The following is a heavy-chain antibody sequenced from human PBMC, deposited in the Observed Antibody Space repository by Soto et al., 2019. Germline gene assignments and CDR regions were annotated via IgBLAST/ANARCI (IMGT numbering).Heavy chain of an antibody. Sequence: PSETLSLTCTVSGGSVNFLYWSWLRQTPGRGLEWIGNIYFRGTTTFNPSLKSRVTMSVDTSKNQFSLNLSSVTAADTAVYYCARGSSSTRAFYYPFDLWGHGTLVTVSS. CDR3: ARGSSSTRAFYYPFDL. CDR1: GGSVNFLY. V-gene: IGHV4-59*02. D-gene: IGHD6-6*01. J-gene: IGHJ4*03. CDR2: IYFRGTT.